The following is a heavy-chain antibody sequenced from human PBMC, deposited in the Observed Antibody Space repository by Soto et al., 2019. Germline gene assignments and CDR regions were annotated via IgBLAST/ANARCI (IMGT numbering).Heavy chain of an antibody. CDR1: GFTFSSYA. CDR3: ARTYCGGDCPPVLGP. Sequence: GGSLGLSCAASGFTFSSYAMQWVRQAPGKGMERVAVISYDGSNKYYADSVKGRFTISRDNSKNTLYLQMNSLRAEDTAVCYCARTYCGGDCPPVLGPWWQGSLITVCS. V-gene: IGHV3-30-3*01. J-gene: IGHJ5*02. D-gene: IGHD2-21*02. CDR2: ISYDGSNK.